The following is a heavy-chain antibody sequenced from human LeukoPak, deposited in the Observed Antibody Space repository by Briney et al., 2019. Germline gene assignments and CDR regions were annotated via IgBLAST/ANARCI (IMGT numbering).Heavy chain of an antibody. Sequence: PGGSLRLSCAASGFNFNTKWMTWVRQAPGKGLEWVANINQDGSEKYSVDSVKGRFTISRDNAKNSLYLEMSGLRAGDSAVYYCADPPSDYWGQGTLVAVSS. CDR2: INQDGSEK. CDR1: GFNFNTKW. V-gene: IGHV3-7*01. CDR3: ADPPSDY. J-gene: IGHJ4*02.